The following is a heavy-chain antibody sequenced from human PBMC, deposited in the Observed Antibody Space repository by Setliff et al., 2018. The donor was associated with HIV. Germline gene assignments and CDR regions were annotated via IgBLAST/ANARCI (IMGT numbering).Heavy chain of an antibody. V-gene: IGHV1-18*01. D-gene: IGHD1-26*01. CDR1: GYIFSTYG. Sequence: ASVKVSCKASGYIFSTYGINWVRQAPGQGLEWIGWISPYSRITNYAPKFRDRVTMTTETSTNTAYLEVRSLSSDDTAVYYCAREQVGDPYYSYYYMDVWGEGTTVTVSS. J-gene: IGHJ6*03. CDR2: ISPYSRIT. CDR3: AREQVGDPYYSYYYMDV.